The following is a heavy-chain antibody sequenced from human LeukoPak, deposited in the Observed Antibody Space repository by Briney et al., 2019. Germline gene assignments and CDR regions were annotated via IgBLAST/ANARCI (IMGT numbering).Heavy chain of an antibody. CDR3: ASRYFDWLSLDYYYYGMDV. CDR1: GGSFSGYY. Sequence: SETLSLTCAVYGGSFSGYYWSWIRQPPGKGLEWIGEINHSGSTNYNPSLKSRVTISVDTSKNQFSLKLSSVTAADTAVYYCASRYFDWLSLDYYYYGMDVRGQGTTVTVSS. J-gene: IGHJ6*02. V-gene: IGHV4-34*01. CDR2: INHSGST. D-gene: IGHD3-9*01.